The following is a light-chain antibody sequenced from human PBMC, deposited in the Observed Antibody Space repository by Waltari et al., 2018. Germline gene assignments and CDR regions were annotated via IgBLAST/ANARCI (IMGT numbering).Light chain of an antibody. J-gene: IGLJ7*01. V-gene: IGLV1-51*02. CDR1: RLNIGHNS. CDR2: ENT. CDR3: GTWDSSLSGAV. Sequence: QSVFPQPPSVSAAPGQRVTISCSGGRLNIGHNSVSWSRQFPGTAPKLLIYENTERPSGIPGRFSGSKSGTSATLDITGLQAGDEADYYCGTWDSSLSGAVFGGGTHLTVL.